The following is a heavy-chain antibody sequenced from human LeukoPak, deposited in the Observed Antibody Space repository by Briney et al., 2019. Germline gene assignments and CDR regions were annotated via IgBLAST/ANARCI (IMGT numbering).Heavy chain of an antibody. CDR3: VKQPYQLLYQIFFDY. CDR1: GYTFTGYY. J-gene: IGHJ4*02. CDR2: INPNSGGT. D-gene: IGHD2-2*02. Sequence: VASVKVSCKASGYTFTGYYMHWVRQAPGQGLEWMGWINPNSGGTNYAQKFQGRVTMTRDTSISTAYMELSRLRSDDTAVYYCVKQPYQLLYQIFFDYWGQGTLVTVSS. V-gene: IGHV1-2*02.